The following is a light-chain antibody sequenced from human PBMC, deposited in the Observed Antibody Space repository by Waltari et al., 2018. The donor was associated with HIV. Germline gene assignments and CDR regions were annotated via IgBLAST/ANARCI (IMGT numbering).Light chain of an antibody. CDR3: GTWDTSLSAGV. CDR1: SSNIGNNY. V-gene: IGLV1-51*01. Sequence: QSVLTQPPSVSAAPGQKVTMSCSGSSSNIGNNYVSWYQQLPGTAPKLLIYDNNKRPSGIPDRSSGAKSGTSATLGITGLQTGDEADYYCGTWDTSLSAGVFGGGTKLTVL. CDR2: DNN. J-gene: IGLJ2*01.